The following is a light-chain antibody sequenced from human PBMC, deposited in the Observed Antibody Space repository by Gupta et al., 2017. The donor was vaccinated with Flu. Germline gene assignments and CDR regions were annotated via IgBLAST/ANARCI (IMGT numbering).Light chain of an antibody. CDR2: KAS. CDR1: QNIGSW. V-gene: IGKV1-5*03. J-gene: IGKJ1*01. CDR3: QQDNTFSWT. Sequence: PSTLSASVGDEVTITCRASQNIGSWLAWYQQKPGKAPKLLIYKASDLEKGVPSRFSGSGSGTEFTLTISSLQPEDFATYFCQQDNTFSWTFGQGTKVEI.